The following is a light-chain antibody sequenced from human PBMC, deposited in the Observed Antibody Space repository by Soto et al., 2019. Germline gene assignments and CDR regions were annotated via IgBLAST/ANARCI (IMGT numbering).Light chain of an antibody. CDR2: DVS. V-gene: IGLV2-11*01. CDR3: CSYAGSYTYV. J-gene: IGLJ1*01. CDR1: SSDVGGYNY. Sequence: QSALTQPRSVSWSPGQSVTLSCTGTSSDVGGYNYVSWYQQHPSKVPRVMIYDVSKRPSGVPDRFSGSKSGNTASLTISGLQAEDEADYYCCSYAGSYTYVFGTGTKVTVL.